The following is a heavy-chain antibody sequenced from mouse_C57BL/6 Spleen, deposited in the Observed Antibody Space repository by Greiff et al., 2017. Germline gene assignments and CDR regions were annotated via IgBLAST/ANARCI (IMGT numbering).Heavy chain of an antibody. D-gene: IGHD1-1*01. Sequence: EVKLMESGGGLVQPGGSLKLSCAASGFTFSDYGMAWVRQAPRKGPEWVAFISNLAYSIYYADTVTGRFTISRENAKNTLYLEMSSLRSEDTAMYYCARQNYGSSPAWFAYWGQGTLVTVSA. CDR1: GFTFSDYG. CDR3: ARQNYGSSPAWFAY. V-gene: IGHV5-15*01. J-gene: IGHJ3*01. CDR2: ISNLAYSI.